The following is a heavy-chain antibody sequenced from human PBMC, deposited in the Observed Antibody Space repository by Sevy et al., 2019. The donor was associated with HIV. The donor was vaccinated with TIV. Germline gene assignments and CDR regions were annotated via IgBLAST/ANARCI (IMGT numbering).Heavy chain of an antibody. CDR3: ARVTRDSSSWYGYYYYYYMDV. D-gene: IGHD6-13*01. Sequence: ASVNVSCKASGYTFTSYGISWVRQAPGQGLEWMGWISAYNGNTNYAQKLQGRVTMTTDTSTSTAYMELRSLRSDDTAVYYCARVTRDSSSWYGYYYYYYMDVWGKGTTVTVSS. CDR2: ISAYNGNT. V-gene: IGHV1-18*01. J-gene: IGHJ6*03. CDR1: GYTFTSYG.